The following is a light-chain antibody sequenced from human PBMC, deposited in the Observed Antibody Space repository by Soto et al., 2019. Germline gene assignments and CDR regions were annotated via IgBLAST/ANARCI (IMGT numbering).Light chain of an antibody. CDR3: SSYTSSSTLV. CDR1: SSDVGGYNY. CDR2: DVT. V-gene: IGLV2-14*01. J-gene: IGLJ2*01. Sequence: QSALTQFASVSGSPGQSITISCTGTSSDVGGYNYVSWYQQHPGKVPKLIIYDVTNRPSGVSNRFSGSKSGNTASLTISGLQAEDEADYYCSSYTSSSTLVFGGGTKLTVL.